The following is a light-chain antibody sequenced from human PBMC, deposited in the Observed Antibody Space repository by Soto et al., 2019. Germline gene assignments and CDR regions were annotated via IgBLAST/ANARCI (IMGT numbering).Light chain of an antibody. J-gene: IGLJ1*01. CDR1: SNDVGGYHY. CDR2: EVS. CDR3: SSYTSTSTLYV. Sequence: QSALTQPASVSGSPGQSITISCTGTSNDVGGYHYVSWYQQHPGKAPKLMIYEVSNRPSGVSNRFSGSKSGNTASLTISGLQAEDEADYYCSSYTSTSTLYVFGTGTKLTVL. V-gene: IGLV2-14*01.